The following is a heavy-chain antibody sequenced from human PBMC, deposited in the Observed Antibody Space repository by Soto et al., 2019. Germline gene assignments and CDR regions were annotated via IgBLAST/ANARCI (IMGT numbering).Heavy chain of an antibody. J-gene: IGHJ6*03. CDR1: GYTFTGYY. V-gene: IGHV1-46*03. CDR2: INPSGGST. D-gene: IGHD4-17*01. Sequence: ASVKVSCKASGYTFTGYYIHWVRQAPGQGLEWMGIINPSGGSTSYAQKFQGRVTMTRDTSTSTVYMELSSLRSEDTAMYYCTKGSFTVTTHCTDVWGKGTTVTVSS. CDR3: TKGSFTVTTHCTDV.